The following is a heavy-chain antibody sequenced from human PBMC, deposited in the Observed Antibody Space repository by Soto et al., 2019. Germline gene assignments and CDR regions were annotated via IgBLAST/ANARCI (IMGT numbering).Heavy chain of an antibody. D-gene: IGHD2-15*01. V-gene: IGHV1-3*01. CDR3: ARGVAFLDY. Sequence: RCSFGSYTLPWVPQPPGQALERMVSNHPDNGNSKSPWNFDRRATISRDTSATTAYMELKSLRSEDTAVYYCARGVAFLDYWGQGPLVTVSS. CDR2: NHPDNGNS. J-gene: IGHJ4*02. CDR1: RCSFGSYT.